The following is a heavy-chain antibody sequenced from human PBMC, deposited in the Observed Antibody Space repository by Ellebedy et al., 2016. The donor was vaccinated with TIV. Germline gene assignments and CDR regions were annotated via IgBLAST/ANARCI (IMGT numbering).Heavy chain of an antibody. J-gene: IGHJ4*02. CDR1: GFTFSSYA. V-gene: IGHV3-30*04. CDR2: ISNDGSLK. Sequence: GESLKISCAASGFTFSSYAIQWVRQAPGKGLEWVAVISNDGSLKYYADSVKGRFTISRDNSKNTLYLKMNSLRAEDTALYYCAREGYSSGSIGDLDYWGQGTLVTVSS. D-gene: IGHD3-22*01. CDR3: AREGYSSGSIGDLDY.